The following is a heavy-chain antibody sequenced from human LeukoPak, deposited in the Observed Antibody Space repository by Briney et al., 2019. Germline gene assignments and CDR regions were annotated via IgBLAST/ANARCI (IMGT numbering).Heavy chain of an antibody. Sequence: GGSLRLSCAASGSTFDDYGMSWVRQAPGKGLEWVSGINWNGGSTGYADSVKGRFTISRDNAKNSLYLQMNSLRAEDTALYYCAGGAGYYYYYMDVWGKGTTVTVSS. J-gene: IGHJ6*03. CDR3: AGGAGYYYYYMDV. V-gene: IGHV3-20*04. CDR2: INWNGGST. D-gene: IGHD6-13*01. CDR1: GSTFDDYG.